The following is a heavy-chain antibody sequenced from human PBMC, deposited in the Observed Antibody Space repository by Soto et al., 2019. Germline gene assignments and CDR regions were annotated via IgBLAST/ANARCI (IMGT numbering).Heavy chain of an antibody. CDR1: GVTFSNYG. Sequence: AGSLRLSCVASGVTFSNYGRSWVRQAAGKGLEWLSRLSGSGDATYYAVSVRCRFIFSRSISSQTVLLQMNSLRAEDTATYSCVKTPAAATLNWFDPWGQGTLVTVSS. V-gene: IGHV3-23*01. D-gene: IGHD2-15*01. CDR2: LSGSGDAT. CDR3: VKTPAAATLNWFDP. J-gene: IGHJ5*02.